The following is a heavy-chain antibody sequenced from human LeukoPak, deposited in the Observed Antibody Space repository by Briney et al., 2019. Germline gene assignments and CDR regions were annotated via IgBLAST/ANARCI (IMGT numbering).Heavy chain of an antibody. CDR3: ARGWDSSSWGGMGVFDY. D-gene: IGHD6-6*01. J-gene: IGHJ4*02. Sequence: GESLKISCKGSGYSFTSYWIGWVRQMPGRGLEWMGIIYRGDSDTRYIPSFEGQVTISADESSNTAYLQWSSLKASDTAMYYCARGWDSSSWGGMGVFDYWGQGTLVTVSS. CDR2: IYRGDSDT. V-gene: IGHV5-51*01. CDR1: GYSFTSYW.